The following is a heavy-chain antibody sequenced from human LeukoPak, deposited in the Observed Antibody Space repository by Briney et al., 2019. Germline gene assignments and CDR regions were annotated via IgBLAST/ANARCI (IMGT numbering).Heavy chain of an antibody. Sequence: PGGSLRLSCAASGFDVTTNYMSCVRQVPGKGLDWVSVFSGDGYTGYADSVKGRFTVSRDSSKNTMYLQMNSLRAEDSALYYCARDLNYWGQGTLVTVSS. V-gene: IGHV3-53*01. J-gene: IGHJ4*02. CDR3: ARDLNY. CDR1: GFDVTTNY. CDR2: FSGDGYT.